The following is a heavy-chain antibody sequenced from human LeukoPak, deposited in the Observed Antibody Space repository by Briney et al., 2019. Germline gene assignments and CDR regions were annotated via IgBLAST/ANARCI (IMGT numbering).Heavy chain of an antibody. J-gene: IGHJ4*02. CDR2: ISYDGSNK. D-gene: IGHD6-13*01. CDR1: GFTFSSYG. CDR3: AKDFAAAAGTLNFDY. V-gene: IGHV3-30*18. Sequence: GGSLRLSCAASGFTFSSYGMHWVRQAPGKGLEWVAVISYDGSNKYYADSVKGRFTISRDNSKNTLYLQMNSLRAEDTAVYYCAKDFAAAAGTLNFDYWGQGTLVTVSS.